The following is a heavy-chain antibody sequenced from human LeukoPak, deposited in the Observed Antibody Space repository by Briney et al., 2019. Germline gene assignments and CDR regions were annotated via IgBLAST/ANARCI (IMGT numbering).Heavy chain of an antibody. D-gene: IGHD3-16*01. CDR2: IWHDGLNK. CDR3: AKAGQRSYAEAFDS. V-gene: IGHV3-33*06. J-gene: IGHJ4*02. Sequence: PGGSLRLSCAASGSSPNNYAMHWVRQAPGKGLEWVAVIWHDGLNKFYADFLKGRFTISRDFSKDTVYLQMSGLTVEDTAVYYCAKAGQRSYAEAFDSWGQGTLATVSS. CDR1: GSSPNNYA.